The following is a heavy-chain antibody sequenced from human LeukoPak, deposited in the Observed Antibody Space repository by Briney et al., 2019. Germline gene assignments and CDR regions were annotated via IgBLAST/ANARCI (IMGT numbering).Heavy chain of an antibody. Sequence: PGGSLRLSCAASGFTFSSYEMNWVRQAPGKGLEWVSYISSSGSTIYYADSVKGRFTISRDNAKNSLYLQMNSLRAEDTAVYYCARVMEWLQIDYWGQGTLVTVSS. D-gene: IGHD5-12*01. CDR3: ARVMEWLQIDY. J-gene: IGHJ4*02. CDR1: GFTFSSYE. V-gene: IGHV3-48*03. CDR2: ISSSGSTI.